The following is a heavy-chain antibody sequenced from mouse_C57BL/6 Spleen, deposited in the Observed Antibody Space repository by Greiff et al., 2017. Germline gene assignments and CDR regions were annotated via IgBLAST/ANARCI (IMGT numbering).Heavy chain of an antibody. V-gene: IGHV14-4*01. CDR2: IDPENGDT. J-gene: IGHJ2*01. CDR1: GFNIKDDY. Sequence: EVQLQQSGAELVRPGASVKLSCTASGFNIKDDYMHWVKQRPDQGLEWIGWIDPENGDTDYDSKVQGKATITADTASNPAYLQLSSLTSEDTAVYNYTTDPGYWGQGTTLTVSS. CDR3: TTDPGY.